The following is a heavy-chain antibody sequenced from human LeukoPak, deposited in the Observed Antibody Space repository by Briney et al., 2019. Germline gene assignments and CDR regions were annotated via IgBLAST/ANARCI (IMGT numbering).Heavy chain of an antibody. Sequence: GASVKVSCKASGYTFTGYYMHWVRQAPGQGLEWMGWINPNSGGTNYAQKFQGRVTMTRDASISTAYMELSRLRSDDTAVYCCAREWMGGGLDYWGQGTLVTVSS. CDR2: INPNSGGT. CDR1: GYTFTGYY. V-gene: IGHV1-2*02. J-gene: IGHJ4*02. CDR3: AREWMGGGLDY. D-gene: IGHD4-23*01.